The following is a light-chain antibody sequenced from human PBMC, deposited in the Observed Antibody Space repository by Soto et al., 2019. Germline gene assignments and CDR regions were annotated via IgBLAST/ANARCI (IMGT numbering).Light chain of an antibody. V-gene: IGKV1-5*03. Sequence: DIQMTQSPSTLSAAVGDRVTITCRASQSISSWLAWYQQKPGNPPKLLIYKASSLESGVPSRFSGSGSGTEFTLTVSSLQPDDFATYYCQEYSTYSRTFGPGTEVEIK. CDR1: QSISSW. J-gene: IGKJ1*01. CDR2: KAS. CDR3: QEYSTYSRT.